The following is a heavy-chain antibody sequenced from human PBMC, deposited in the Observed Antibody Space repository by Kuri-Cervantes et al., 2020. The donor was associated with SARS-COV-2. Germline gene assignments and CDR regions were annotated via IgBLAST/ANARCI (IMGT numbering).Heavy chain of an antibody. CDR1: GDSISPYY. Sequence: SETLSLTCSVSGDSISPYYWTWIRQPPGKGLGWIGHIYYSGSINYNPSLMSRLTLSVDTSKNQVSLKLSSVTAADTAVYYCARSAAAFYGMDVWGQGTTVTVSS. CDR3: ARSAAAFYGMDV. CDR2: IYYSGSI. V-gene: IGHV4-59*01. D-gene: IGHD2-2*01. J-gene: IGHJ6*02.